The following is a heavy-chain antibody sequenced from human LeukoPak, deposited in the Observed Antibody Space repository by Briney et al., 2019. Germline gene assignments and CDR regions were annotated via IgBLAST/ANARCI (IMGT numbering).Heavy chain of an antibody. CDR3: ARTSVAAAISPYYFDY. Sequence: GGSLRLSCAASGFTFSSYAMSWVRQAPGKGLEWVSFISSSSNYRYYADSVKGRFTISRDNAKNSLYLQMASLRAEDTAVYYCARTSVAAAISPYYFDYWGQGTLVTVSS. D-gene: IGHD2-2*02. CDR1: GFTFSSYA. CDR2: ISSSSNYR. V-gene: IGHV3-21*01. J-gene: IGHJ4*02.